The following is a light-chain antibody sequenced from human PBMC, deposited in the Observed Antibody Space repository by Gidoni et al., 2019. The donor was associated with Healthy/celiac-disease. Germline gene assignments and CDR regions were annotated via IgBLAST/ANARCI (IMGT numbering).Light chain of an antibody. Sequence: IQMIQSPSSLSASVGDRVTITCRASQSISSYLNWYQQKPGKAPKLLIYAASSLQSGVPSRFSGSGSGTDFALTISSLQPGDFATYYCQQSYSTPRTFGQGTKVEIK. CDR1: QSISSY. CDR2: AAS. CDR3: QQSYSTPRT. J-gene: IGKJ1*01. V-gene: IGKV1-39*01.